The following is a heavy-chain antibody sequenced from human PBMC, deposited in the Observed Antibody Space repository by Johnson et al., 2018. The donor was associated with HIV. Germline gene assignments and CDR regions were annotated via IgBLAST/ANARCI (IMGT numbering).Heavy chain of an antibody. Sequence: MLLVESGGGLVQPGGSLRLSCAASGFTFDDYGMSWVRQAPGKGLEWVSGINWNGGSTGYADSVKGRFTISRDNAKNSLYLQMNSLRAEDTAVYYCAGVYYYDSSGIDAFDIWGQGTMVTVSS. CDR2: INWNGGST. CDR3: AGVYYYDSSGIDAFDI. CDR1: GFTFDDYG. J-gene: IGHJ3*02. V-gene: IGHV3-20*04. D-gene: IGHD3-22*01.